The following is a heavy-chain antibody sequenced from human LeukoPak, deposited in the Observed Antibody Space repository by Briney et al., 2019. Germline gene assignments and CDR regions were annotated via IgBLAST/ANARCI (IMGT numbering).Heavy chain of an antibody. CDR2: ISSSGSTI. CDR3: ARATPWPYNYGMDV. D-gene: IGHD2-15*01. V-gene: IGHV3-11*01. CDR1: GFTFSDYY. Sequence: GGSLRLSRAASGFTFSDYYMSWIRQAPGKGLEWVSYISSSGSTIYYADSVKGRFTISRDNAKNSLYLQMNSLRAEDTAVYYCARATPWPYNYGMDVWGQGTTVTVSS. J-gene: IGHJ6*02.